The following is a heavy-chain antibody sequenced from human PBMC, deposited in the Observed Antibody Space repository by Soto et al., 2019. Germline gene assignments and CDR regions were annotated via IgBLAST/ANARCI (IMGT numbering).Heavy chain of an antibody. J-gene: IGHJ6*02. V-gene: IGHV4-30-2*01. CDR3: ARGSRRYFDLDV. CDR2: IYPSGST. Sequence: SETLSLTCAVSGGSISSGGYSWSWIRQPPGKGLEWIGYIYPSGSTYYNPSLKSRVTISVDRSKNQFSLKLSSVTAADTAVYYCARGSRRYFDLDVWGQGTTVTVSS. D-gene: IGHD3-9*01. CDR1: GGSISSGGYS.